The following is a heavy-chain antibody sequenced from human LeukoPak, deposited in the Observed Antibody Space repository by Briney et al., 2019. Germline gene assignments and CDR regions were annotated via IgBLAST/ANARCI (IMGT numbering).Heavy chain of an antibody. V-gene: IGHV3-7*01. CDR2: IKQDGSEK. Sequence: QTGGSLRLSCAASGFTFSNYWLTWVRQAPGQGPEWVANIKQDGSEKHYVDSVKGRFTISRDNAKNSLYLQMNSLRAEDTAVYYCARDRQIAYWGQGTLVTVSS. CDR1: GFTFSNYW. J-gene: IGHJ4*02. CDR3: ARDRQIAY.